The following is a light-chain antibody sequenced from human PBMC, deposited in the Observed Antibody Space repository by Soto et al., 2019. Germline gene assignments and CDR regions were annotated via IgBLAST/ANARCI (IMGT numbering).Light chain of an antibody. CDR1: QTIARF. Sequence: DIQMTQSPSFLSASVGDRVTITCRASQTIARFLNWYQHKPGKAPKFLIYDASNLQGGVPSRFSGSGSGTDFTLTINSLQPEDFATYYCQQYKSYPYTFGQGTKLEIK. J-gene: IGKJ2*01. V-gene: IGKV1-39*01. CDR2: DAS. CDR3: QQYKSYPYT.